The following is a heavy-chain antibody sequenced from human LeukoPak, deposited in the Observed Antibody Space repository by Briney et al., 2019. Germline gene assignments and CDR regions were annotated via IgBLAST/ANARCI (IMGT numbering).Heavy chain of an antibody. J-gene: IGHJ3*02. CDR2: IFYIGST. V-gene: IGHV4-31*03. D-gene: IGHD5-12*01. Sequence: SQTLSLTCTVSGGSISSGGYYWSWIRQHPGKGLEWIGYIFYIGSTHYNPSLKSRVTISVDTSKNQFSLKLGSATAADTAVYYCARGGEDAFDIWGQGTMVTVAS. CDR1: GGSISSGGYY. CDR3: ARGGEDAFDI.